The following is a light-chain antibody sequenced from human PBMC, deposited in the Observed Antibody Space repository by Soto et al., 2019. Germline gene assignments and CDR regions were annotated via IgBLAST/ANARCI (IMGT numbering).Light chain of an antibody. CDR2: DAS. J-gene: IGKJ1*01. CDR3: QQYHNYPRT. CDR1: ESIRTW. Sequence: DIQMTQSPSTLSASIGDRVTITCRASESIRTWLAWYQHKPGKAPKFLIYDASSLESGVPSRFSGSGSGTEFTLTISNLQTDDFATYFCQQYHNYPRTFGQGTKVDTK. V-gene: IGKV1-5*01.